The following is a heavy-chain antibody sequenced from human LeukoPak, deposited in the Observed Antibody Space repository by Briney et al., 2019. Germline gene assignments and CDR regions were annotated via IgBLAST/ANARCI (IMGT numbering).Heavy chain of an antibody. Sequence: GASVKVSCRASGYTFTGHYIHWVRQAPGQGLEWMGWINSNSGGTNYAQNFQGRVTMTRDTSLSTAYMVISGLRSDDTAVYYCARVSTLGCSSTTCLVFDIWGQGTVVTVSS. CDR3: ARVSTLGCSSTTCLVFDI. J-gene: IGHJ3*02. V-gene: IGHV1-2*02. CDR2: INSNSGGT. D-gene: IGHD2-2*01. CDR1: GYTFTGHY.